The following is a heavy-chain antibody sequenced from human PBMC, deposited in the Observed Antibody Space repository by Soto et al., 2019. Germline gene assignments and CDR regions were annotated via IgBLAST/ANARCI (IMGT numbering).Heavy chain of an antibody. CDR1: GFSLSTIGVG. Sequence: QITLKESGPTLVKPTQTLTLTCSFSGFSLSTIGVGVGWIRQPPGKALEWLALIYWDDTKEYSPSLKSRLSITKDTSKNQVVLTMTNMDPGDTATYYCAHKGGGDRILDYWGQGTLVTVSS. CDR3: AHKGGGDRILDY. D-gene: IGHD3-16*01. J-gene: IGHJ4*02. CDR2: IYWDDTK. V-gene: IGHV2-5*02.